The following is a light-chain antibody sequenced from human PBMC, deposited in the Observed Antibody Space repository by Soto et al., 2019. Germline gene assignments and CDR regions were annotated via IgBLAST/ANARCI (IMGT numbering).Light chain of an antibody. CDR1: QSVSSN. CDR2: GAS. V-gene: IGKV3-15*01. Sequence: ETLMTQSPATLSVSPGERATLSCRASQSVSSNLAWYQQKPGQAPRLLIYGASTRATGIPTRFSGSGSGTEFTLTISSLQSEDFAVYYCQQYNNLPPVTFGQGTRLEIK. CDR3: QQYNNLPPVT. J-gene: IGKJ5*01.